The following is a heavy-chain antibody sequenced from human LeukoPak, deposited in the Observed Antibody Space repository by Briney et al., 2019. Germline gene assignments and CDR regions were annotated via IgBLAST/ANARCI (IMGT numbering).Heavy chain of an antibody. J-gene: IGHJ3*02. Sequence: GGSLRLSCAASGFTFSSYAMSWVRQAPGKGLEWVSAISGSGGSTYYADSVKGRFTISRDNSKNTLYLQMNSLRAEDTAVYYCAKSKGGLLWFGELLLIDGFDIWGQGTMVTVSS. CDR2: ISGSGGST. D-gene: IGHD3-10*01. V-gene: IGHV3-23*01. CDR1: GFTFSSYA. CDR3: AKSKGGLLWFGELLLIDGFDI.